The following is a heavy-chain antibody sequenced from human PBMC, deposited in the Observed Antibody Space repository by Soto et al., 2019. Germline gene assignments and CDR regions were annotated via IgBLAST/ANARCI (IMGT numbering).Heavy chain of an antibody. CDR2: ISSNSNYK. CDR3: ASFFLKGSTTAQYYFVS. CDR1: RFAFNNYR. V-gene: IGHV3-21*01. J-gene: IGHJ5*01. D-gene: IGHD3-9*01. Sequence: GRTPRPSCAVSRFAFNNYRIHWVRQASGKELEWVSSISSNSNYKYYTASVKGRFTISRDYVKNSVVLQMDSLKTEDTAVYYCASFFLKGSTTAQYYFVSGRHGVLV.